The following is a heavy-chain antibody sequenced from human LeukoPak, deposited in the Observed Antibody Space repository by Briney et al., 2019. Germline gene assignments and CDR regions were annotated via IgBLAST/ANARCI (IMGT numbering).Heavy chain of an antibody. V-gene: IGHV1-8*01. J-gene: IGHJ4*02. CDR1: GYTFTSYD. CDR3: ARGKGARAPFDY. D-gene: IGHD1-26*01. Sequence: ASVKVSCKASGYTFTSYDINWVRQATGQGLEWMGWMNPNSGNTGYAQKFQGRVTMTRDTSTSTAYMELSSLRSEDTAVYYCARGKGARAPFDYWGQGTLVTVSS. CDR2: MNPNSGNT.